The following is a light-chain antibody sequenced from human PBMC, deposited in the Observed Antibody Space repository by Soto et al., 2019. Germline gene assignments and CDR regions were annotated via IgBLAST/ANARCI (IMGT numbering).Light chain of an antibody. V-gene: IGLV1-40*01. CDR3: QSYDFGLSAHNYV. J-gene: IGLJ1*01. CDR1: SSNIGAGYD. Sequence: QSALMQPPSVSGAPGQRVTISCTGSSSNIGAGYDVHWYQQFPGTAPRLLIYANNNRPSGVPDRFSGSKSGTSASLAITGLQADDEAEYYCQSYDFGLSAHNYVFGTGTKLTVL. CDR2: ANN.